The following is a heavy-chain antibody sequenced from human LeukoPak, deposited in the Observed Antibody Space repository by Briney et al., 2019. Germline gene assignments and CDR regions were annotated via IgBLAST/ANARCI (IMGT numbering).Heavy chain of an antibody. CDR1: GGSISSSSYY. Sequence: PSETLSLTCTVSGGSISSSSYYWGWIRQPPGKGLEWIGSIYYSGSTYYNPSLKSRVTISVDTSKNQFSLKLSSVTAADTAVYYCARLDYGGNEVLDYWGQGTLVTVSS. D-gene: IGHD4-17*01. CDR2: IYYSGST. V-gene: IGHV4-39*01. CDR3: ARLDYGGNEVLDY. J-gene: IGHJ4*02.